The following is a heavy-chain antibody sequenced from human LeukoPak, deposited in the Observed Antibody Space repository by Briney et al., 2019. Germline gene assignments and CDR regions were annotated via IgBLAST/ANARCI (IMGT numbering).Heavy chain of an antibody. CDR1: GFPLSSYA. V-gene: IGHV3-23*01. CDR3: ARAPVTSCRGAYCYPFDY. J-gene: IGHJ4*02. D-gene: IGHD2-21*01. CDR2: TSSSDAGT. Sequence: GGSLRLSCAASGFPLSSYAMSWVRQAPGKGLEWVSATSSSDAGTYYADSVRGRFTISRDNSKNTLYLQMNSLRLEDAAVYFCARAPVTSCRGAYCYPFDYWGQGTLVTVSS.